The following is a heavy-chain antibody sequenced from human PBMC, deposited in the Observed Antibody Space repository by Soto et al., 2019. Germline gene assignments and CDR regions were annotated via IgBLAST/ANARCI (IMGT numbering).Heavy chain of an antibody. D-gene: IGHD3-3*01. J-gene: IGHJ5*02. V-gene: IGHV1-2*02. Sequence: GASVKVSCKASGYTFTGYYMHWVRQAPGQGLEWMGWINPNSGGTNYAQKFQGRVTMTRDTSISTAYMELSRLRSDDTAVYYCAREHYDFWSGYYRGWFDPWGQGTLVTVS. CDR1: GYTFTGYY. CDR2: INPNSGGT. CDR3: AREHYDFWSGYYRGWFDP.